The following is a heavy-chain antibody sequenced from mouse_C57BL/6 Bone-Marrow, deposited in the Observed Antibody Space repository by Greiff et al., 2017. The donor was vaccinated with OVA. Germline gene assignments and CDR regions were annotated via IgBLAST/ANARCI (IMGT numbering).Heavy chain of an antibody. D-gene: IGHD2-2*01. Sequence: QVQLQQSGAELVRPGASVTLSCKASGYTFTDYEMHWVKQTPVHGLEWIGAIDPETGGTAYNQKFKGKAILTAGKSSSTAYMELRSLTSEDSAVYYCTNYGYDGGYFDVWGTGTTVTVSS. CDR2: IDPETGGT. J-gene: IGHJ1*03. CDR1: GYTFTDYE. V-gene: IGHV1-15*01. CDR3: TNYGYDGGYFDV.